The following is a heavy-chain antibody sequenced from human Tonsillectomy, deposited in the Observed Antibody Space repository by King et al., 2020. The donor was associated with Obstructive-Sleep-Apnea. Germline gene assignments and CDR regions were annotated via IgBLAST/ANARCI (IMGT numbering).Heavy chain of an antibody. CDR1: GFTFSSYA. Sequence: VQLVESGGGVVQPGRSLRLSCAASGFTFSSYAMHWVRQAPGKGLEWVAVISYDGSNKYYADSVKGRFTFSRDNSKNTLYLPMNSLRAEDSAVHYCARAQDRGYFQHWGQGTLVTVSS. V-gene: IGHV3-30*04. CDR2: ISYDGSNK. J-gene: IGHJ1*01. CDR3: ARAQDRGYFQH.